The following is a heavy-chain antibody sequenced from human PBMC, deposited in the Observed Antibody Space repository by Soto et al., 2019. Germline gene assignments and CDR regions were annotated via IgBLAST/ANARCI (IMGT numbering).Heavy chain of an antibody. D-gene: IGHD2-15*01. V-gene: IGHV6-1*01. J-gene: IGHJ6*03. CDR2: TYYRSKWYN. CDR3: ARDLAAATGRDYYYYMDV. Sequence: PSQTLSLTCAISGDSVSSNSAAWNWIRQSPSRGLEWLGRTYYRSKWYNDYAVSVKSRTTINPDTSKNQFSLQLNSVTPEDTAVYYCARDLAAATGRDYYYYMDVWGKGTTVTVSS. CDR1: GDSVSSNSAA.